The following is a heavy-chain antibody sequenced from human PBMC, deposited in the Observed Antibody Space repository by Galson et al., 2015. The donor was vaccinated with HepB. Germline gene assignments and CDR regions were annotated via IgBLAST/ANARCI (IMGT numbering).Heavy chain of an antibody. Sequence: SVKVSCKASGYTFTSYYIHWVRQAPGQGLEWMGIINPNDGSATYAQKFQGRVTMTRDTSTSTGYMELSSLRSEDTAVYYCAKAAQFLGSYDYWGQGTLVTVYS. V-gene: IGHV1-46*01. CDR2: INPNDGSA. CDR1: GYTFTSYY. CDR3: AKAAQFLGSYDY. J-gene: IGHJ4*02. D-gene: IGHD1-26*01.